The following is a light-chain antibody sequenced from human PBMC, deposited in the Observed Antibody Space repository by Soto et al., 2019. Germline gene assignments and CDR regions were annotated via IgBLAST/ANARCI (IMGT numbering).Light chain of an antibody. V-gene: IGKV3-15*01. CDR3: QLYNNWPPA. CDR1: QSVSSN. CDR2: GAS. Sequence: EIVMTQSPATLSVSPGERATLSCRASQSVSSNLAWYQQKPGQAPRLLIYGASTRATGFSASFSGSRSGTVVAAAISSLHSEDFAVYYCQLYNNWPPAFGQWTRLGIK. J-gene: IGKJ5*01.